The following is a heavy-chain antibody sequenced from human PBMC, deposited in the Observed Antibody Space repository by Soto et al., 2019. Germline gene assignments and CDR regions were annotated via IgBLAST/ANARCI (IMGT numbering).Heavy chain of an antibody. CDR1: GYTFTSYT. Sequence: QVQLEQSGAEVKKPGASVKVSCKTSGYTFTSYTLHWVRQAPGQGLEWMGWINAGNGREKYSQRFQDRVSLSTDKSATPAYMELRSPGSEDTAVYYCARGGGWVGEASFDSWGQGTQVTVSS. V-gene: IGHV1-3*01. D-gene: IGHD3-10*01. CDR2: INAGNGRE. CDR3: ARGGGWVGEASFDS. J-gene: IGHJ4*02.